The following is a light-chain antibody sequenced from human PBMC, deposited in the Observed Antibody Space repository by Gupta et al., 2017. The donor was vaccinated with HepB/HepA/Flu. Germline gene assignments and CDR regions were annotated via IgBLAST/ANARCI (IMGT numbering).Light chain of an antibody. Sequence: SYELTQPHPVSVSPGQTARIICSGDALPKQYAYWYQQTQGQATVLMIDEDSKRHSGIPERFSGSGSGTTVTLTISGVQAEDEADYYCQSADSSGTYEVFGGGTKLTVL. J-gene: IGLJ2*01. CDR2: EDS. CDR3: QSADSSGTYEV. CDR1: ALPKQY. V-gene: IGLV3-25*03.